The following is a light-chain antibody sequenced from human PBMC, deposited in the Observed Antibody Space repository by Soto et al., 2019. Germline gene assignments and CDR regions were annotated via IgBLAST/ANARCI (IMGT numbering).Light chain of an antibody. J-gene: IGLJ1*01. V-gene: IGLV2-14*01. Sequence: QSALTQPASVSGSPGQSITISCTGTSSDVGGYNYVSWFQQHPGKAPKLMIYEVSNRPSGVSNRFSGSKFGNTASLTISGLQAEDEADYYCNSYTSSRTWVFGTGTKVTVL. CDR2: EVS. CDR3: NSYTSSRTWV. CDR1: SSDVGGYNY.